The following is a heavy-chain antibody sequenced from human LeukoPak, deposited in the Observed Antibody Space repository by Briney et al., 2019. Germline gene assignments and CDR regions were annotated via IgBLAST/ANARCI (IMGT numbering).Heavy chain of an antibody. CDR2: ISSSSSYI. D-gene: IGHD4-17*01. V-gene: IGHV3-21*04. CDR3: AKDRDTRKNGEQFDY. Sequence: NPGGSLRLSCAASGFTFSSYSMNWVRQAPGKGLEWVSSISSSSSYIYYADSVKGRFTISRDNAKNSLYLQMNSLRTEDTALYYCAKDRDTRKNGEQFDYWGQGTLVTVSS. J-gene: IGHJ4*02. CDR1: GFTFSSYS.